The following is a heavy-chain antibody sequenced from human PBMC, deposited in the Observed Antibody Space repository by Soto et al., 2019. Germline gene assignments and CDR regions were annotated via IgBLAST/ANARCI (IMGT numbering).Heavy chain of an antibody. D-gene: IGHD2-15*01. CDR2: IYYSGST. V-gene: IGHV4-30-4*01. Sequence: PSETQSLTCTVSGGSISSGDYYWSWIRQPPGKGLEWIGYIYYSGSTYYNPSLKSRVTISVDTSKNQFSLKLSSVTAADTAVYYCARELLRDGNPYNWFDPWGQGTLVTVSS. CDR1: GGSISSGDYY. J-gene: IGHJ5*02. CDR3: ARELLRDGNPYNWFDP.